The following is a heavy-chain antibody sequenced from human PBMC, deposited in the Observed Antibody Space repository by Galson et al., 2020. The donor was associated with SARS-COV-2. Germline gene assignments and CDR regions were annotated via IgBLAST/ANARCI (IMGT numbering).Heavy chain of an antibody. J-gene: IGHJ4*02. V-gene: IGHV3-9*01. Sequence: GGSLRLSCAASGFTFDDYAMHWVRQAPGKGLEWVSGISWNSGSIGYADSVKGRFTISRDNAKNSLYLQMNSLRAEDTALYYCAKLTNWNYEGGSDYWGQGTLVTVSS. CDR3: AKLTNWNYEGGSDY. CDR1: GFTFDDYA. CDR2: ISWNSGSI. D-gene: IGHD1-7*01.